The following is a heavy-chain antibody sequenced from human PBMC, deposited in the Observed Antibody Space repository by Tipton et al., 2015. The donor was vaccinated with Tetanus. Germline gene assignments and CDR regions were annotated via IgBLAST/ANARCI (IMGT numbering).Heavy chain of an antibody. CDR1: GDSVSSNSAA. CDR2: TYYRSKWYN. D-gene: IGHD3-16*02. J-gene: IGHJ6*02. V-gene: IGHV6-1*01. Sequence: GLVKPSQTLSLTCAISGDSVSSNSAAWNWIRQSPSRGLEWLGRTYYRSKWYNDYAVSVKSRITINPDTSKNQFSLQLNSVTPEDTAVYYCARGGGPPLWGSYRYTLHYYCGMDVWGQGSTFTVSS. CDR3: ARGGGPPLWGSYRYTLHYYCGMDV.